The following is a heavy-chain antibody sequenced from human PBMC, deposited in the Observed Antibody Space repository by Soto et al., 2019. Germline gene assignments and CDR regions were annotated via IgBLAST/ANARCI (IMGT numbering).Heavy chain of an antibody. CDR3: AKMDADLLPYYYYGMDV. CDR2: ISYDGSKK. CDR1: GFRFSDYG. D-gene: IGHD1-26*01. Sequence: QVQLVESGGGVVQPGRSLRLSCAASGFRFSDYGIHWVRQASGKGLEWLALISYDGSKKFYTDSVKGRFTISRDNSKNTMYLQIDRLRAEDTAVYYCAKMDADLLPYYYYGMDVWGQGTTVTVSS. V-gene: IGHV3-30*18. J-gene: IGHJ6*02.